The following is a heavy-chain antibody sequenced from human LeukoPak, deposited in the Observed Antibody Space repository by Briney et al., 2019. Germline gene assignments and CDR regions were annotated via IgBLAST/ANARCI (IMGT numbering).Heavy chain of an antibody. CDR3: ARERGYSYGYSDY. V-gene: IGHV3-21*01. Sequence: GGSLRLPCAASGFTFSNYNINWVRQAPGKGLEWVSSISSSSSYMYYADSVKGRFTISRDNAKNSLYLQMNSLRAEDTAVYYCARERGYSYGYSDYWGQGTLVTVSS. CDR2: ISSSSSYM. CDR1: GFTFSNYN. J-gene: IGHJ4*02. D-gene: IGHD5-18*01.